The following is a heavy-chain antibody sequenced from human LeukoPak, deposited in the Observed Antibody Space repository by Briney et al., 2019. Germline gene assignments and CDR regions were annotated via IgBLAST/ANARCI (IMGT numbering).Heavy chain of an antibody. CDR3: ARSGYSSSWYRN. CDR1: GGTFSSYA. Sequence: ASVKVSCKASGGTFSSYAINWVRQATGQGLEWMGWMNPNSGNTGYAQKFQGRLTITRNTSISTAYMELSSLRSEDTAVYYCARSGYSSSWYRNWGQGTLVTVSS. CDR2: MNPNSGNT. J-gene: IGHJ4*02. V-gene: IGHV1-8*03. D-gene: IGHD6-13*01.